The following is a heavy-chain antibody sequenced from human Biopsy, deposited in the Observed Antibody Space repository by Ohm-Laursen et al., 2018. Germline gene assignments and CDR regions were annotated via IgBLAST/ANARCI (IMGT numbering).Heavy chain of an antibody. CDR1: GFTFPSFT. V-gene: IGHV3-23*01. CDR3: AKDPDFWRGGEGDF. J-gene: IGHJ4*02. Sequence: LSLTCAVSGFTFPSFTMSWVRQAPGQGLQWVSGISGSGGNTYYADSARGRFNISRDNSKSRLYLQMTGLRAEDSALYYCAKDPDFWRGGEGDFWGRGTLVTVSS. D-gene: IGHD3-3*01. CDR2: ISGSGGNT.